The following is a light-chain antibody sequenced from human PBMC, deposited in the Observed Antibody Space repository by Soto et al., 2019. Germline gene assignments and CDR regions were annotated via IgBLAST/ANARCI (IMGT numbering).Light chain of an antibody. CDR1: SSDVGGYNY. J-gene: IGLJ1*01. CDR2: DVS. Sequence: QSVLTQPRSVSGSPGQSVTISCTGTSSDVGGYNYVSWYQQHPGKAPKLMIYDVSKRPSGVPDRFSGSKSGNMASLTISGLQAEDEADYYCCSYAGSYTRYVFGTGTKLTVL. CDR3: CSYAGSYTRYV. V-gene: IGLV2-11*01.